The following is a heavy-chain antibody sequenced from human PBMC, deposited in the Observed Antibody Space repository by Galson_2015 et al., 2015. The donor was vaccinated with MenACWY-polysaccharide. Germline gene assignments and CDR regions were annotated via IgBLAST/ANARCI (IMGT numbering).Heavy chain of an antibody. V-gene: IGHV3-23*01. CDR3: AKSSNGDYVWGAFDI. J-gene: IGHJ3*02. CDR2: ITGGGDST. Sequence: SLRLSCAASGFAYSAHAMSWVRQAPGKGLQWVSGITGGGDSTYYADSVKGRLTVSRDNSRNTLFLQMNSLRAEDTAIYYCAKSSNGDYVWGAFDIWGQGTMVTVPS. D-gene: IGHD4-17*01. CDR1: GFAYSAHA.